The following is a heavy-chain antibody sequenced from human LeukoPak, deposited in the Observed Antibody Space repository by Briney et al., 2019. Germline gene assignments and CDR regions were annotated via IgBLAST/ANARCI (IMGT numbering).Heavy chain of an antibody. D-gene: IGHD3-10*01. Sequence: ASVTVSCKASGYTFTSYGISWVRQAPGQGLEWMGWISAYNGNTNYAQKLQGRVTMTTDTSTSTAYMELRSLRSDGTAVYYCARVVLLWFGEQKGIDYWGQGTLVTVSS. CDR1: GYTFTSYG. CDR2: ISAYNGNT. J-gene: IGHJ4*02. CDR3: ARVVLLWFGEQKGIDY. V-gene: IGHV1-18*04.